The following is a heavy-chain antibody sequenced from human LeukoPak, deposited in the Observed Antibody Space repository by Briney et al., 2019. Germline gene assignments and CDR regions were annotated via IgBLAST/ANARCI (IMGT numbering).Heavy chain of an antibody. D-gene: IGHD3-22*01. CDR2: MYPGDSDT. J-gene: IGHJ4*02. V-gene: IGHV5-51*01. CDR1: GYSFTTYW. Sequence: GESLKISCKGSGYSFTTYWIGWVRQTAGKGLEWMGIMYPGDSDTRYSPSFQGQVTISADKSISTAYLQWSSLQASDTAIYYCARSSRGSGYYLLDYWGQGTLVTVSS. CDR3: ARSSRGSGYYLLDY.